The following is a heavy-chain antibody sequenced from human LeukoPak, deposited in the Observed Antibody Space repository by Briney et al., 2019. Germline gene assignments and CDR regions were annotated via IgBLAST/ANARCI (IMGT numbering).Heavy chain of an antibody. CDR3: ARDESQYSSSWYIPGGWFDP. D-gene: IGHD6-13*01. CDR1: GGSISSGSYY. Sequence: PSQTLSLTCTVSGGSISSGSYYWSWIRQPAGKGLEWIGRIYTSGSTNYNPSLKSRVTISVDTSKNQFSLKLSSVTAADTAVYYCARDESQYSSSWYIPGGWFDPWGQGTLVTVSS. V-gene: IGHV4-61*02. J-gene: IGHJ5*02. CDR2: IYTSGST.